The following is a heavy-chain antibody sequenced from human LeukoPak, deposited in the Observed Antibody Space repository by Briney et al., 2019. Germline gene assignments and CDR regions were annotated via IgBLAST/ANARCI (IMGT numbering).Heavy chain of an antibody. Sequence: GASVKVSCKVSGYRLTELYIYWVRQAPGEGPEWMGGFDPEDDRGIYAQKFQGRVTMTEDTSTNTAYMELSSLRSEASAMYYCAAPSARSTVTTWSAFDLWGQGTMVTVSS. D-gene: IGHD4-17*01. CDR2: FDPEDDRG. J-gene: IGHJ3*01. CDR1: GYRLTELY. CDR3: AAPSARSTVTTWSAFDL. V-gene: IGHV1-24*01.